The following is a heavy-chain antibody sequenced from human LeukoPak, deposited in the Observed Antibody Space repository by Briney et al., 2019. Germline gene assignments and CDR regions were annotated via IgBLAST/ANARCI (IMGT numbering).Heavy chain of an antibody. D-gene: IGHD6-19*01. CDR1: GGSISKSSYY. CDR2: IYYSGNT. CDR3: ARHWGIAVAGKVYYGRDV. Sequence: SETLSLTCTVSGGSISKSSYYWGWIRQPPGKGLEWIGSIYYSGNTYDNPSLKSRITMSVDTSKNHFSLKLSSVTAADTAVYYCARHWGIAVAGKVYYGRDVWGQGTTVSVSS. V-gene: IGHV4-39*01. J-gene: IGHJ6*02.